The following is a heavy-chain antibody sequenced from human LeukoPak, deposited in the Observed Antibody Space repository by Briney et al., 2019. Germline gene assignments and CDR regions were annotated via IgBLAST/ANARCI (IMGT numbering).Heavy chain of an antibody. Sequence: MPSETLSLTCTVSGGSISSYYWSWIRQPAGKGLEWIGGIYTSGSTNYNPSLKSRVTMSVDTSKNQFSLKLSSVPAADTAVYYCARVDCSSTSCYSYFDYWGQGTLVTVSS. D-gene: IGHD2-2*02. CDR2: IYTSGST. CDR3: ARVDCSSTSCYSYFDY. CDR1: GGSISSYY. J-gene: IGHJ4*02. V-gene: IGHV4-4*07.